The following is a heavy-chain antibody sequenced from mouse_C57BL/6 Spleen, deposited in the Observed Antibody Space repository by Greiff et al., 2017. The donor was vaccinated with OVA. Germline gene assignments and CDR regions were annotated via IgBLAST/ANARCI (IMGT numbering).Heavy chain of an antibody. J-gene: IGHJ4*01. CDR1: GFSLTSYG. V-gene: IGHV2-4*01. CDR2: IWSGGST. Sequence: QVHVKQSGPGLVQPSQSLSITCTVSGFSLTSYGVHWVRQPPGKGLEWLGVIWSGGSTDYNAAFISRLSISKDNSKSQVFFKMNSLQADDTAIYYCAKGNYDYRDYAMDYWGQGTSVTVSS. CDR3: AKGNYDYRDYAMDY. D-gene: IGHD2-4*01.